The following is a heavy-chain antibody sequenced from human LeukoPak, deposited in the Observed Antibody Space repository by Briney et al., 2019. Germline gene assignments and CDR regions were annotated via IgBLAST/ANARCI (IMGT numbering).Heavy chain of an antibody. J-gene: IGHJ4*03. CDR2: ISAYNGNT. Sequence: GASVKVSCKASGYTFTNYGISWVRQAPGQGLEWMGWISAYNGNTNYAQKLQGRVTMTTDTSTSTAYMELRSLRSDDTAVYYCARDRSGSSSSYFDYWGQGTLVTVSS. CDR1: GYTFTNYG. V-gene: IGHV1-18*01. CDR3: ARDRSGSSSSYFDY. D-gene: IGHD6-6*01.